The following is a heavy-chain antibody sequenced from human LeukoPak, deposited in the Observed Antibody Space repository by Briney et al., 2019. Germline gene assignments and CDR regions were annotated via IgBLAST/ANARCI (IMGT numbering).Heavy chain of an antibody. CDR1: GFIFSSYG. V-gene: IGHV3-21*01. CDR2: IASTGTDT. Sequence: GGSLRLSCAASGFIFSSYGFNWVRQAPGKGLEWVSSIASTGTDTYHADSVKGRLTISRDKAKNSLYLQMHSLRAEDTAVYYCATESIGRHYDYWWQATLLTVSS. J-gene: IGHJ4*02. D-gene: IGHD3-3*02. CDR3: ATESIGRHYDY.